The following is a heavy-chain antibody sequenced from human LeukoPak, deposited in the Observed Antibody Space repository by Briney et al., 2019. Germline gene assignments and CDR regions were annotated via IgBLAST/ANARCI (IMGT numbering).Heavy chain of an antibody. CDR3: ATNHVLLWFGESLGAFDI. Sequence: SETLSLTCTVSGGSISSSSYYWGWIRQPPGKGLEWIGSIYYSGSTYYNPSLKSRVTISVDTSKNQFSLKLSSVTAADTAVYYCATNHVLLWFGESLGAFDIWGQGTMVTVSS. CDR1: GGSISSSSYY. J-gene: IGHJ3*02. CDR2: IYYSGST. D-gene: IGHD3-10*01. V-gene: IGHV4-39*01.